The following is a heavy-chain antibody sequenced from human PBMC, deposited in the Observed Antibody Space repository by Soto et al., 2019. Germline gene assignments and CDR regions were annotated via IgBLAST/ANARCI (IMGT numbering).Heavy chain of an antibody. Sequence: GGSLRLSCAASGFTFSTYTMAWVRQAPGRGPEWVSGVGQDGTPYYADSVKGRFTVSRDNYRTSVYLEMIALRGEDTAVYYCAKDMRPDGVWDFGHWGQGTLVTVSS. CDR1: GFTFSTYT. J-gene: IGHJ4*02. V-gene: IGHV3-23*01. CDR2: VGQDGTP. D-gene: IGHD2-2*01. CDR3: AKDMRPDGVWDFGH.